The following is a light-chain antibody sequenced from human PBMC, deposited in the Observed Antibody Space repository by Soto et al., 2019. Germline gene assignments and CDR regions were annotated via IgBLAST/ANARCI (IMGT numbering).Light chain of an antibody. V-gene: IGKV3D-20*02. CDR1: QSVSSSY. J-gene: IGKJ5*01. Sequence: EIGLTQPPGTLSLSPRERATLSCRASQSVSSSYLAWYQQKPGQAPRLLIYDASTRATGIPARFSGSGSGTDFTLTISRLEPEDFAVYYCQQPGQWPITFGQGTRLEIK. CDR2: DAS. CDR3: QQPGQWPIT.